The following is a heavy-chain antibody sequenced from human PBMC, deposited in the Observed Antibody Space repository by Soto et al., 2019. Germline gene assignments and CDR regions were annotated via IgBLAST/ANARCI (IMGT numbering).Heavy chain of an antibody. J-gene: IGHJ6*02. D-gene: IGHD6-19*01. Sequence: GASVKVSCKASGGTFSSYAISWVRQAPGQGLEWMGGIIPIFGTANYAQKFQGRVTITADESTSTAYMELSSLRSEDTAVYYCARLVKSSGWPSTTLSGMDVWGQGTKVTVSS. CDR2: IIPIFGTA. CDR1: GGTFSSYA. CDR3: ARLVKSSGWPSTTLSGMDV. V-gene: IGHV1-69*13.